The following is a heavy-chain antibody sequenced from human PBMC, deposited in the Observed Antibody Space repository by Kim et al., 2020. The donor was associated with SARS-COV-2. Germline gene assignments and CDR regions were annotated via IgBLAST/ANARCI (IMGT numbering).Heavy chain of an antibody. D-gene: IGHD6-19*01. Sequence: ASVKVSCKVSGSTVTELSMHWVQQAPGKGLEWMGSFDPEDDETIYAQNFQGRVTMTEDTSTDTAYMELSSLTSDDTAVYYCAIRATAPWYSSAWYWFDPWGQGTLVTVSS. CDR3: AIRATAPWYSSAWYWFDP. J-gene: IGHJ5*02. CDR1: GSTVTELS. CDR2: FDPEDDET. V-gene: IGHV1-24*01.